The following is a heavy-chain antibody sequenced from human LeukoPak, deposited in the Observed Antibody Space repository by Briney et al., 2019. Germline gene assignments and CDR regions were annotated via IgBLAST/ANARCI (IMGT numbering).Heavy chain of an antibody. Sequence: GGSLRLSCAASGFTVSSNYMSWVRQAPGKGLEWVSAIYSGGSTYYADSVKGRFTISRDNSKNTLYLQMNSLRAEDTAVYYCARDRRAGYYYGMDVWGQGTTVTVSS. J-gene: IGHJ6*02. CDR1: GFTVSSNY. CDR2: IYSGGST. V-gene: IGHV3-66*01. D-gene: IGHD3-10*01. CDR3: ARDRRAGYYYGMDV.